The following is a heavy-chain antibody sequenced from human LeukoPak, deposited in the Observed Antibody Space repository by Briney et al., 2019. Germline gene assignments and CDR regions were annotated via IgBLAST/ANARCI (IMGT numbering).Heavy chain of an antibody. Sequence: GASVKVSCKASGGTFSNYAISWVRQAPGQGLEWMGGIIPIFGTANYAQKFQGRVTITTDESTSTAYMELSSLRSEDTAVYYCASGGGMSGYDYPYYYYYYMDVWGKGTTVTVSS. CDR2: IIPIFGTA. D-gene: IGHD5-12*01. CDR1: GGTFSNYA. V-gene: IGHV1-69*05. CDR3: ASGGGMSGYDYPYYYYYYMDV. J-gene: IGHJ6*03.